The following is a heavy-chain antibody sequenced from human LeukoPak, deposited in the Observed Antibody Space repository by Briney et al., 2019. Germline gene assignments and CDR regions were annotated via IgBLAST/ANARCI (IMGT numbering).Heavy chain of an antibody. D-gene: IGHD3-22*01. CDR3: ARQDYYDSSGYYYYYYYMDV. V-gene: IGHV1-18*04. CDR2: ISAYNGNT. J-gene: IGHJ6*03. CDR1: GYTFTGYY. Sequence: ASVKVSCKASGYTFTGYYMHWVRQAPGQGLEWMGWISAYNGNTNYAQKLQGRVTMTTDTSTSTAYMELRSLRSDDTAVYYCARQDYYDSSGYYYYYYYMDVWGKGTTVTVSS.